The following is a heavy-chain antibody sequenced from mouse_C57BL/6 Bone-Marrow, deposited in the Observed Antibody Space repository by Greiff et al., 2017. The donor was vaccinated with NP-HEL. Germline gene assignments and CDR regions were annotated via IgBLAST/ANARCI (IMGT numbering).Heavy chain of an antibody. D-gene: IGHD2-2*01. V-gene: IGHV5-6*01. CDR1: GFTFSSYG. J-gene: IGHJ2*01. CDR2: ISSGGSYT. CDR3: ARLSYGYDEDYFDY. Sequence: EVMLVESGGDLVKPGGSLKLSCAASGFTFSSYGMSWVRQTPDKRLEWVATISSGGSYTYYPDSVKGRFPISRDNAKNTLYLQMSSLKSEDTAMYYCARLSYGYDEDYFDYWGQGTTLTVSS.